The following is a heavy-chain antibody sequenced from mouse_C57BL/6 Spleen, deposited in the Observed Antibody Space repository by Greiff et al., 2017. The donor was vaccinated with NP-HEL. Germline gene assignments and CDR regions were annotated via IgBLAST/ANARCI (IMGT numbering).Heavy chain of an antibody. V-gene: IGHV1-26*01. CDR3: AGGGDYFDY. CDR1: GYTFTDYY. J-gene: IGHJ2*01. CDR2: INPNNGGT. Sequence: EVQLQQSGPELVKPGASVKISCKASGYTFTDYYMNWVKQSHGKSLEWIGDINPNNGGTSYNQKFKGKATLTVDKSSSTAYMELRSLTSEDSAVYYCAGGGDYFDYWGQGTTLTVSS.